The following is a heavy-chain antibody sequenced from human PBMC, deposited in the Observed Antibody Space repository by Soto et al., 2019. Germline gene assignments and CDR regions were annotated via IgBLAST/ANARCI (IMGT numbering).Heavy chain of an antibody. D-gene: IGHD6-13*01. Sequence: GESLKISCKGSGYSFTSYWIGWVRQMPGKGLEWMGIIYPGDSDTRYSPSFQGQVTISAGKSISTAYLQWSSLKASDTAMYYCVRNGAAASPVDYYYYGMDVWGQGTTVTVSS. CDR3: VRNGAAASPVDYYYYGMDV. CDR2: IYPGDSDT. CDR1: GYSFTSYW. J-gene: IGHJ6*02. V-gene: IGHV5-51*01.